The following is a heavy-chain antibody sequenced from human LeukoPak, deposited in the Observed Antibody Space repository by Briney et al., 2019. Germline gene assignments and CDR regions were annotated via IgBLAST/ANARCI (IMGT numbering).Heavy chain of an antibody. J-gene: IGHJ6*02. CDR3: ARDLAVTMVRGVITKSTRDYYYGMDV. V-gene: IGHV3-66*01. CDR1: GFTVSSNY. CDR2: IYSGGST. Sequence: GGSLRLSCAASGFTVSSNYMSWVRQAPGKGLEWVSVIYSGGSTYYADSVKGRFTISRDNSKNTLYRQMNSLRAEDTAVYYCARDLAVTMVRGVITKSTRDYYYGMDVWGQGTTVTVSS. D-gene: IGHD3-10*01.